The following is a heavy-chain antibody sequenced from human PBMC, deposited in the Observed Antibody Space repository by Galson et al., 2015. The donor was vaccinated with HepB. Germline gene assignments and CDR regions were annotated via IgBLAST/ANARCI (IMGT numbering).Heavy chain of an antibody. J-gene: IGHJ6*02. V-gene: IGHV7-4-1*02. CDR2: INTNTGNP. Sequence: SVKVSCKASGYTFTSYAMNWVRQAPGQGLEWMGWINTNTGNPTYAQGFTGRFVFSLDTSVSTAYLQISSLKAEDTAVYYCAREAVALMLDYYYYGMDVWGQGTTVTVSS. D-gene: IGHD6-19*01. CDR3: AREAVALMLDYYYYGMDV. CDR1: GYTFTSYA.